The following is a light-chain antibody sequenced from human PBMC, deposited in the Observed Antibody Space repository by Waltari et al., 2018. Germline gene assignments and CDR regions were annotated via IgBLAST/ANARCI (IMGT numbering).Light chain of an antibody. J-gene: IGLJ3*02. V-gene: IGLV2-23*01. CDR3: CSYAGSAIWV. CDR1: SSDVGSYNL. Sequence: QSALTQPASVSGSPGQSITISCTGTSSDVGSYNLFSWYQQHPGKAPKLMIYEDNKRPSGVYKRFSGSKSGNTASLTIAGLQAEDEADYYCCSYAGSAIWVFGGGTKLTVL. CDR2: EDN.